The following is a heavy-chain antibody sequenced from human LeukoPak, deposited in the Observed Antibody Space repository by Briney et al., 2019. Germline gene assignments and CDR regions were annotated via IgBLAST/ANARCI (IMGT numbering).Heavy chain of an antibody. CDR3: ARYGSGTYSLDY. V-gene: IGHV4-59*01. D-gene: IGHD3-10*01. J-gene: IGHJ4*02. CDR1: GGSISTYY. Sequence: SETLSLTCTVSGGSISTYYWSWIRQPPGKGLEWIGYIYYSGSTSYNPSLTSRVTISVDTSKNQFSLKLSSVTAADTAVYYCARYGSGTYSLDYWGQGTLVTVSS. CDR2: IYYSGST.